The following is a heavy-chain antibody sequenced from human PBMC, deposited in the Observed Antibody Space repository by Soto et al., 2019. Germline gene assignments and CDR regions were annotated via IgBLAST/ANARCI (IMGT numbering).Heavy chain of an antibody. V-gene: IGHV4-34*01. CDR3: ARGGIAARPSIARHRY. D-gene: IGHD6-6*01. Sequence: SETLSLTCAVYGGSFSGYYWSWIRQPPGKGLEWIGEINHSGSTNYDPSLKSRVTISVDTSKNQFSLKLSSVTAADTAVYYCARGGIAARPSIARHRYWGQGTLVTVSS. CDR2: INHSGST. CDR1: GGSFSGYY. J-gene: IGHJ4*02.